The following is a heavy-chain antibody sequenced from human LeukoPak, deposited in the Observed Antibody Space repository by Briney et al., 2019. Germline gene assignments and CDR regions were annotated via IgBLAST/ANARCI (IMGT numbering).Heavy chain of an antibody. D-gene: IGHD5-18*01. CDR1: GFTFSSYW. CDR2: INSDGSDT. V-gene: IGHV3-74*01. Sequence: SGGSLRLSCAASGFTFSSYWMHWVRHAPGKGLGWVSGINSDGSDTTYADSVKGRFTISRDNAKNTLYLHRNSLRAEDTAVYYCARGGIELWSRDYWGQGTLVTDSS. J-gene: IGHJ4*02. CDR3: ARGGIELWSRDY.